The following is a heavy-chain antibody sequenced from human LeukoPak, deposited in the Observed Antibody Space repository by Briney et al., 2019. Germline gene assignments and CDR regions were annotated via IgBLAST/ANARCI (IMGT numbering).Heavy chain of an antibody. Sequence: SETLSLTCAVSGYSISSGYYWGWIRQPPGKGLEWIGSMYHSGSTYYNPSLKSRVTISVDTSKNQFSLKLSSVTAADTAVYYCASTVKAIGATPGYWGQGTLVTVSS. J-gene: IGHJ4*02. D-gene: IGHD4-17*01. CDR3: ASTVKAIGATPGY. V-gene: IGHV4-38-2*01. CDR2: MYHSGST. CDR1: GYSISSGYY.